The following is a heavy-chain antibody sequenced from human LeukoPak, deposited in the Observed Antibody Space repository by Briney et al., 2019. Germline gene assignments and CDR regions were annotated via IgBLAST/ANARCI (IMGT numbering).Heavy chain of an antibody. J-gene: IGHJ4*02. V-gene: IGHV3-53*01. CDR3: AREPLEAAEGY. D-gene: IGHD6-13*01. CDR1: GFTVSGNY. CDR2: IYSGGST. Sequence: GGSLRLSCAASGFTVSGNYMSWVRQAPGKGLEWVSVIYSGGSTYYADSVRGRFTISRDNSKNTLYLQMNSLRAEDTAVYYCAREPLEAAEGYWGQGTLVTVSS.